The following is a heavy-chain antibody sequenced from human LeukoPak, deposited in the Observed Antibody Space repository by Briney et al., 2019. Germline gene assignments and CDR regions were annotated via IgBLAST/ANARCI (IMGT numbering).Heavy chain of an antibody. CDR2: IYYSGST. CDR3: AGTPPHYYDSSGTYDY. Sequence: SETLSLTCTVSGSSVSRSSYYWGWIRQPPGKGLEWIGSIYYSGSTYYNPSLESRVTMSVDTSRNQFSLRLSSVTAADTAVYYCAGTPPHYYDSSGTYDYWGQGTLVTVSS. J-gene: IGHJ4*02. CDR1: GSSVSRSSYY. D-gene: IGHD3-22*01. V-gene: IGHV4-39*01.